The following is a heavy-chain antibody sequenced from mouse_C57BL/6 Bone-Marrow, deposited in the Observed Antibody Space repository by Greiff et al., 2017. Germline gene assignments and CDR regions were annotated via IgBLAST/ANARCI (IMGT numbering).Heavy chain of an antibody. V-gene: IGHV1-47*01. CDR1: GYTFTTYP. J-gene: IGHJ2*01. Sequence: VHLVESGAELVKPGASVKMSCKASGYTFTTYPIEWMKQNHGKSLEWIGNFHPYNDDTKYNEKFKGKATLTVEKSSSTVYLELSRLTSDDSAVYYCARGGNYGGYYCDYGGQGTTLTVSS. CDR3: ARGGNYGGYYCDY. CDR2: FHPYNDDT. D-gene: IGHD2-1*01.